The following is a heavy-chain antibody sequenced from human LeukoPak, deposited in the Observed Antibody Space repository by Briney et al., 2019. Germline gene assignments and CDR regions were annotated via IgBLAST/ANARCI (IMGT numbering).Heavy chain of an antibody. CDR3: ATVYCTTTNCFLGFDY. J-gene: IGHJ4*02. Sequence: GGSLRLSCAASGFTLSSYWMSWVRQAPGKGLEWVANIKQDGSEKYYVDSVEGRFTISRNNAKNSLYLQMNSLRAEDTAVYYRATVYCTTTNCFLGFDYWGQGSLVTVSS. D-gene: IGHD2-2*01. CDR2: IKQDGSEK. V-gene: IGHV3-7*01. CDR1: GFTLSSYW.